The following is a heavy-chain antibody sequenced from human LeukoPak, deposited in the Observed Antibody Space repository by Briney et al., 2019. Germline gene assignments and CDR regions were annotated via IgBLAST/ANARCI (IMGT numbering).Heavy chain of an antibody. CDR2: ISGSGTNT. CDR1: GFTFSRYA. Sequence: GSLRLSCAASGFTFSRYAMNWVRQAPGKGLEWVSGISGSGTNTYYADSVKGRFTISRDNSMNTLYLQMNSLRVEDTAVYYCAKGSTSFDYWGQGTRVTVSS. D-gene: IGHD3-10*01. V-gene: IGHV3-23*01. J-gene: IGHJ4*02. CDR3: AKGSTSFDY.